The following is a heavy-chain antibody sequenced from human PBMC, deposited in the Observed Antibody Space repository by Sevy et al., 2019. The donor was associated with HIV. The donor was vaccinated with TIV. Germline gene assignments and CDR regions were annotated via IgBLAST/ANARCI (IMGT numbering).Heavy chain of an antibody. D-gene: IGHD3-10*01. CDR2: ILYDGSNE. Sequence: GGSLRLSCAASGFTFNGYGMHWVRQAPGKGLEWVAVILYDGSNEYYADSVKGRFTISRDNSKNTVYLQMNRLRTEDTAVYYGAKGCHYGSGSYYGGTDYWGQGTLVTVSS. CDR1: GFTFNGYG. J-gene: IGHJ4*02. V-gene: IGHV3-30*18. CDR3: AKGCHYGSGSYYGGTDY.